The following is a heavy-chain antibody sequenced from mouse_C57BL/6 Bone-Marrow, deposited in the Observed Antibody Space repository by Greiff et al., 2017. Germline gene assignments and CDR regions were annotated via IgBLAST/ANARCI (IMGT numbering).Heavy chain of an antibody. CDR3: TSFNCYGSSSDY. CDR2: IDPETGGT. CDR1: GYTFTDYE. Sequence: QVQLQQSGAELVKPGASVTLSCKASGYTFTDYEMHWVKQTPVHGLEWIGAIDPETGGTAYNQKFKGKAILTADKSSSTAYMELRSLTSEDSAVYYCTSFNCYGSSSDYGCQGTTPTVSA. J-gene: IGHJ2*01. D-gene: IGHD1-1*01. V-gene: IGHV1-15*01.